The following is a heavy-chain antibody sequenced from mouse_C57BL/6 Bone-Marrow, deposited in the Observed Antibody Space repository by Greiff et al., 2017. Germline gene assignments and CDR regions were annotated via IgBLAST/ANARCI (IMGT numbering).Heavy chain of an antibody. CDR2: IHPISGST. CDR3: ARGETMVTTGYFDY. CDR1: AYPFPSSW. V-gene: IGHV1-64*01. J-gene: IGHJ2*01. Sequence: QVQLQQPGAELVKPGASVKLSCKPSAYPFPSSWMHWLKQGPGQGLKWIGMIHPISGSTNYNEKFKSKATLTVDKSSSTAYMQLSSLTSEDSAVYYCARGETMVTTGYFDYWGQGTTLTVSS. D-gene: IGHD2-2*01.